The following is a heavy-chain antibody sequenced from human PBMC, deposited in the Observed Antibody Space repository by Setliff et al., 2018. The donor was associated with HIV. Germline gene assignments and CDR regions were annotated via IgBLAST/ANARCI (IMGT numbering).Heavy chain of an antibody. CDR1: GYTLSTYG. CDR3: ARVGDTGSWYGGNYYYYCMDV. Sequence: SVKVSCKASGYTLSTYGISWVRQAPGQGLEWMGGTIPFFGTANYAQKVQGRITITADESRSTSYMELSSLSSEDTAVYYCARVGDTGSWYGGNYYYYCMDVWGKGTTVTVSS. D-gene: IGHD6-13*01. J-gene: IGHJ6*03. V-gene: IGHV1-69*13. CDR2: TIPFFGTA.